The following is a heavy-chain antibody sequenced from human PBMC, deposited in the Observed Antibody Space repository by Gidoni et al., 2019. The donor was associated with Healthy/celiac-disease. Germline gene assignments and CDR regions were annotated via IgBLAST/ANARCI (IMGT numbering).Heavy chain of an antibody. Sequence: EVQLLESGGGLVQPGGSLSLSCAASGFTFSSYAMSWVRQAPGKGLEWVSAISGSGGSTYYADSVKGRFTISRNNSKNTLYLQMNSLRAEDTAVYYCAAQSRVGGSTFDYWGQGTLVTVSS. J-gene: IGHJ4*02. CDR2: ISGSGGST. CDR3: AAQSRVGGSTFDY. CDR1: GFTFSSYA. D-gene: IGHD1-26*01. V-gene: IGHV3-23*01.